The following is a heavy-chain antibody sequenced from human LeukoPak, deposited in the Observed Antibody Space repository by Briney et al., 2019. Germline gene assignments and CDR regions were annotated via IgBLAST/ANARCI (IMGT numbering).Heavy chain of an antibody. V-gene: IGHV3-43D*03. J-gene: IGHJ4*02. Sequence: GGSLRLSCAASGFTFDDYAMHWVRQAPGKGLEWVSLISWDGGSTYYADSVKGRFTISRDNSKNSLYLQMHSLRAEDTAVYYCARADTANGGLDYWGQGTLVTVSS. D-gene: IGHD2-8*01. CDR2: ISWDGGST. CDR1: GFTFDDYA. CDR3: ARADTANGGLDY.